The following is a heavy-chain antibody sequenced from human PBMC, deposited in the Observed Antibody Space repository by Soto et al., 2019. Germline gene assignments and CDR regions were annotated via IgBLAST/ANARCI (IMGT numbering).Heavy chain of an antibody. D-gene: IGHD6-19*01. V-gene: IGHV1-69*06. CDR1: GGTFSSYA. Sequence: QVQLVQSGAEVKKPGSSVKVSCKASGGTFSSYAISWVRQAPGQGLEWMGGIIPIFGTANYAQKFQGRVTITADKSTSTAYMELSSLRSEDTAVYYCARVLTAYSSGWFDWYFDLWGRGTLVTVSS. CDR3: ARVLTAYSSGWFDWYFDL. CDR2: IIPIFGTA. J-gene: IGHJ2*01.